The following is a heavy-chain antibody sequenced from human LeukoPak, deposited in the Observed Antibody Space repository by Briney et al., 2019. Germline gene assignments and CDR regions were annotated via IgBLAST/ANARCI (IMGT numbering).Heavy chain of an antibody. D-gene: IGHD3-10*01. CDR1: GFTFDDYA. CDR3: TRDTDYGSATNYFDS. V-gene: IGHV3-43*01. J-gene: IGHJ4*02. Sequence: GGSLRLSCAASGFTFDDYAMHWVRQAPGKGLEWAALISWEGDTTYYADSVRGRFTISRDNSKNSLYLQMNSLRTEDTAFYYCTRDTDYGSATNYFDSWGQGTLVSVSS. CDR2: ISWEGDTT.